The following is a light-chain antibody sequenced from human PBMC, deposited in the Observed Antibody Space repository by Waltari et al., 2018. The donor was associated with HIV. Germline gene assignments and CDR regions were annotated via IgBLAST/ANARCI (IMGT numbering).Light chain of an antibody. CDR3: QQYHSTPFT. CDR2: WAS. Sequence: DIVMTQSPDSLAVSLGERATIHFKSSQSVLYSSNNKNYLTWYQQKPGQPPKLLVYWASTRESGVPDRFSGSGSGTDFTLTISSLQAEDLAVYYCQQYHSTPFTFGPGTKVDIK. J-gene: IGKJ3*01. CDR1: QSVLYSSNNKNY. V-gene: IGKV4-1*01.